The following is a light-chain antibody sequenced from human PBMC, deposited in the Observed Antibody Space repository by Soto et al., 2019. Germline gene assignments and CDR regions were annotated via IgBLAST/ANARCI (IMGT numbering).Light chain of an antibody. Sequence: EIVLTQSPATLSLSPGEKDTLSCRASQSVSSNLAWYQQKPGQAPRLLTYDASNRATGIPPRFSGSGSGTDFTLTISSLEPEDFAVYYCQRGDTFGQGTRLEIK. CDR2: DAS. CDR1: QSVSSN. J-gene: IGKJ5*01. CDR3: QRGDT. V-gene: IGKV3-11*01.